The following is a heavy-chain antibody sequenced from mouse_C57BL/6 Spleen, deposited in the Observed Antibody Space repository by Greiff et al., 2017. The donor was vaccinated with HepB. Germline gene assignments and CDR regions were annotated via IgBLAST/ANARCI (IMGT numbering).Heavy chain of an antibody. Sequence: QVQLQQPGAELVKPGASVKLSCKASGYTFTSYWMHWVKQRPGQGLEWIGMIHPNSGSTSYNEKFKSKATLTVDKSSSTAYMQLSSLTSEDSAVFYCARMGFYYCSLAYWGQGTLVTVSA. CDR2: IHPNSGST. J-gene: IGHJ3*01. D-gene: IGHD2-2*01. CDR3: ARMGFYYCSLAY. V-gene: IGHV1-64*01. CDR1: GYTFTSYW.